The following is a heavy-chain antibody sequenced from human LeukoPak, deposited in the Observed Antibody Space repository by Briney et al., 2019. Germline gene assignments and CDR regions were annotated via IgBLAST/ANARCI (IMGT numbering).Heavy chain of an antibody. D-gene: IGHD1-1*01. CDR1: GFTFSSYG. CDR3: ARIPDGTTGMGY. J-gene: IGHJ4*02. V-gene: IGHV3-21*01. Sequence: PGGSLRLSCAASGFTFSSYGMSWVRQAPGKGLEWVSSISSSSSYIYYADSVKGRFTISRDNAKNSLYLQMNSLRAEDTAVYYCARIPDGTTGMGYWGQGTLVTVSS. CDR2: ISSSSSYI.